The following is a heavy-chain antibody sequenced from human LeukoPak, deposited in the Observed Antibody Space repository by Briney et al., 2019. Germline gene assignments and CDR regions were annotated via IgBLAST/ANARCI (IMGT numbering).Heavy chain of an antibody. CDR2: IRSKANSYAT. D-gene: IGHD4-23*01. J-gene: IGHJ4*02. CDR3: TSYYGGNPPASNY. CDR1: GFTFSGSA. Sequence: PGGSLRLSCTASGFTFSGSAMHWVRQASGKGLEWVGRIRSKANSYATAYAASVKGRFTISRDDSKNTAYLQMNSLKTEDTAVYYCTSYYGGNPPASNYWGQGTLVTVSS. V-gene: IGHV3-73*01.